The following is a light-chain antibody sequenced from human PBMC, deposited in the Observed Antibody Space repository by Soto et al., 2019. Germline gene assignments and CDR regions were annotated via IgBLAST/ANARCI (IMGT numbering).Light chain of an antibody. J-gene: IGKJ1*01. CDR3: QHLYSDPRTWT. Sequence: EIVMTQSPATLAVSPGDRATLSCRAIQSVSSNLAWYQQRPGQAPRLLIYGASTRATGIPARFSGSGSGTEFTLTISSLQSEDFATYYCQHLYSDPRTWTFGQGTKVDI. CDR2: GAS. CDR1: QSVSSN. V-gene: IGKV3-15*01.